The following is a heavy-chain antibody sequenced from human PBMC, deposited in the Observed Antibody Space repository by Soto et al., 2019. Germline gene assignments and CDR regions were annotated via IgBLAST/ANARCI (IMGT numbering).Heavy chain of an antibody. CDR2: IKQDGSEK. Sequence: PGGSLRLSCAASGFTFSSYWMSWVRQAPGQGLEWVANIKQDGSEKYYVDSVKGRFTISRGNAKNSLYLQMNSLRAEDTAVYYCAREEGYYDFWSGYYTSYYGMDVWGQGTTVTVSS. CDR1: GFTFSSYW. V-gene: IGHV3-7*05. D-gene: IGHD3-3*01. CDR3: AREEGYYDFWSGYYTSYYGMDV. J-gene: IGHJ6*02.